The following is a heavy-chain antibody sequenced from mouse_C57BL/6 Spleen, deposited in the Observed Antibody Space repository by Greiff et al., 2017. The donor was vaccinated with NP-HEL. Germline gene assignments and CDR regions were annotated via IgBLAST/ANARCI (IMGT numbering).Heavy chain of an antibody. CDR1: GYTFTSYW. CDR3: ARRSLRYAMDY. V-gene: IGHV1-69*01. Sequence: QVQLKQPGAELVMPGASVKLSCKASGYTFTSYWMHWVKQRPGQGLEWIGEIDPSDRYSNYNQKFKGKSTLTVDKSSSTAYMQLSSLTSEDSAVYYCARRSLRYAMDYWGQGTSVTVSS. CDR2: IDPSDRYS. J-gene: IGHJ4*01.